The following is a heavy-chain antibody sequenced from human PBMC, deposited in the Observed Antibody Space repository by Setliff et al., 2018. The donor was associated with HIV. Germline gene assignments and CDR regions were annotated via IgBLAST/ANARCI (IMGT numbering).Heavy chain of an antibody. D-gene: IGHD3-22*01. Sequence: GASVKVSCKASGYTFTSYYMHWVRQAPGQGLEWMGIINPSGGSTSYAQKFQGRVTMTRDTPTSTVYMELSSLRSEDTAVYYCARDGVRGYDSSGYLFSWVRRFHHDYYYYYMDVWGKGTKVTVSS. CDR2: INPSGGST. J-gene: IGHJ6*03. CDR3: ARDGVRGYDSSGYLFSWVRRFHHDYYYYYMDV. CDR1: GYTFTSYY. V-gene: IGHV1-46*01.